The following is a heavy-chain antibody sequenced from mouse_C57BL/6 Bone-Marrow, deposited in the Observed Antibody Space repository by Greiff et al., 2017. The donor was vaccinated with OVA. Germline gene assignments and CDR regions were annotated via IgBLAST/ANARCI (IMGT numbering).Heavy chain of an antibody. CDR2: IDPSDSAT. CDR1: GYTFTSYW. D-gene: IGHD2-12*01. Sequence: QVHVKQPGAELVRPGSSVKLSCKASGYTFTSYWMHWVKQRPIQGLEWIGNIDPSDSATHYNQKFKDKATLTVDKSSSTAYMQLSSLTSEDSAVYYCARAPLRLSMDYWGQGTSVTVSS. CDR3: ARAPLRLSMDY. J-gene: IGHJ4*01. V-gene: IGHV1-52*01.